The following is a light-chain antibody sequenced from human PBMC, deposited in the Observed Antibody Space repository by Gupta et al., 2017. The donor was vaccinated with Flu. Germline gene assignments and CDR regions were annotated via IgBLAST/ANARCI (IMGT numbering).Light chain of an antibody. CDR2: QDS. Sequence: PGQTGRIICSGDKSGDTYACWYQQKPGQSPVLVIYQDSKRPLVIPELFSGSHSGNKHTLTISGTQVRGGADFYCHAWDCSTVVFGGGAK. J-gene: IGLJ2*01. V-gene: IGLV3-1*01. CDR1: KSGDTY. CDR3: HAWDCSTVV.